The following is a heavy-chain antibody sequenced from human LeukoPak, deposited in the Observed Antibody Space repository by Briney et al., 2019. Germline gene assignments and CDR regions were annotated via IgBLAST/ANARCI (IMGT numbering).Heavy chain of an antibody. D-gene: IGHD6-13*01. J-gene: IGHJ4*02. CDR3: GKGSGSSTWQSHFDY. CDR2: ISVSGST. V-gene: IGHV3-23*01. CDR1: GFTFSSYA. Sequence: GGSLRLSCAASGFTFSSYAMSWVRQAPGKGLEWVSRISVSGSTYYSDSVKGRCIIFRKRSKNTLYLQMNSLLPDDTAVSYCGKGSGSSTWQSHFDYWGQGTLVSVSS.